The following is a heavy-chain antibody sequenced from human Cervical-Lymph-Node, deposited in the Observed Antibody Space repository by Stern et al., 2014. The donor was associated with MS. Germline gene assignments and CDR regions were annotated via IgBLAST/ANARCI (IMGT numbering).Heavy chain of an antibody. CDR2: IDWNDKT. CDR1: GFSFLTSGTR. D-gene: IGHD3-3*01. J-gene: IGHJ4*02. V-gene: IGHV2-70*04. CDR3: ARMMGSGYRHYFDY. Sequence: QITLKESGPALVKPTQTLTLTCRFSGFSFLTSGTRVSWIRQPPGRALDWLARIDWNDKTFYNSSQMTRLTISKDTSNNQVVLTMTNVDPVDTATYYCARMMGSGYRHYFDYWGQGTPVTVSS.